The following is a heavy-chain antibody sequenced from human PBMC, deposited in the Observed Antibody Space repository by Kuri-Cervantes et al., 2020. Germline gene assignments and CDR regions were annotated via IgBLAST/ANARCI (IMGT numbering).Heavy chain of an antibody. CDR2: IIPIFGTA. CDR1: GCTFSSYA. V-gene: IGHV1-69*13. D-gene: IGHD3-3*01. J-gene: IGHJ5*02. Sequence: SVKVSCKASGCTFSSYAISWARQAPGQGLEWMGGIIPIFGTANYAQKFQGRVTITADESTSTAYMELSSLRSEDTAVYYCARDSGYYDFWSGYSNNWFDPWGQGTLVTVSS. CDR3: ARDSGYYDFWSGYSNNWFDP.